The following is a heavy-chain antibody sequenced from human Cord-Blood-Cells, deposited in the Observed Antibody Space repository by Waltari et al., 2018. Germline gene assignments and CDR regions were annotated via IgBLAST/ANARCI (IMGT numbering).Heavy chain of an antibody. J-gene: IGHJ4*02. CDR2: ISNDGRNK. D-gene: IGHD6-19*01. CDR1: GFTFSSYA. Sequence: QVQLVESGGGVVQPGRSLRLSCAASGFTFSSYAMHWVRQAPGKGVEWVAVISNDGRNKDYADSVKCRFTISRDNSKNTLYLQMNSLRAEDTAVYYCARGEAVAGTSFDYWGQGTLVTVSS. CDR3: ARGEAVAGTSFDY. V-gene: IGHV3-30*04.